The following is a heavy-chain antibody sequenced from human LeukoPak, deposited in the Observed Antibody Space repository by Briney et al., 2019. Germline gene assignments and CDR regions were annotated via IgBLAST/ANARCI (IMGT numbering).Heavy chain of an antibody. J-gene: IGHJ4*02. Sequence: GGSLRLSCAASGFTFSSYGMHWVRQAPGKGLEWVSGINWNGGSTGYADSVKGRFTISRDNAKNSLYLQMNSLRAEDTAVYYCARDPATLGLSLDYWGQGTLVTVSS. V-gene: IGHV3-20*04. CDR2: INWNGGST. CDR1: GFTFSSYG. D-gene: IGHD3-22*01. CDR3: ARDPATLGLSLDY.